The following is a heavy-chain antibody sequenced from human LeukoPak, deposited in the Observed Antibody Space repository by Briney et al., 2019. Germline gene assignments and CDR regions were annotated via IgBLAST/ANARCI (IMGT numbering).Heavy chain of an antibody. CDR1: GFTFSSYS. V-gene: IGHV3-23*01. J-gene: IGHJ4*02. Sequence: SGGSLRLSCAASGFTFSSYSMNWVRQAPGKGLEWVSTISGSGGDTYYADSVKGRFTISRENSKNTLYLQMNSLGAEDTAVYYCARIPSSWSYFDYWGQGTLVTVAS. D-gene: IGHD6-13*01. CDR3: ARIPSSWSYFDY. CDR2: ISGSGGDT.